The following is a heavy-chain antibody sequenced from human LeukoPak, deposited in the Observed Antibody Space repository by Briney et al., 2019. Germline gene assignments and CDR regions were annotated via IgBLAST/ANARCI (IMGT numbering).Heavy chain of an antibody. Sequence: GGSLRLSCAASGFTFSSYAMHWVRQAPGKGLEWVAVISYDGSNKYYADSVKGRFTISRDNSKNTLYLQMNSLRAEDTAVYYCARELPSIAVADAHYYYYGMDVWGQGTTVTVSS. V-gene: IGHV3-30-3*01. CDR3: ARELPSIAVADAHYYYYGMDV. CDR1: GFTFSSYA. J-gene: IGHJ6*02. D-gene: IGHD6-19*01. CDR2: ISYDGSNK.